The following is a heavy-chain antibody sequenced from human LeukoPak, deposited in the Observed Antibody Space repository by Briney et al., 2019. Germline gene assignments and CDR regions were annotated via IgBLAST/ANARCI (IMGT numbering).Heavy chain of an antibody. V-gene: IGHV4-31*03. J-gene: IGHJ4*02. Sequence: SQTLSLTCTVSGGSISSGGYYWSWIRQHPGKGLEWIGYIYYSGSTYYNPSLKSRVTISVDTSKNQFSLKLSSVTAADTAVYYCARGEQQLSLGYFDYWSQGTLVTVSS. CDR2: IYYSGST. CDR1: GGSISSGGYY. D-gene: IGHD6-13*01. CDR3: ARGEQQLSLGYFDY.